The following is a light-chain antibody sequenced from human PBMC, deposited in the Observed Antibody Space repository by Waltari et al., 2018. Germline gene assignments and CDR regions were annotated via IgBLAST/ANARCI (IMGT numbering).Light chain of an antibody. J-gene: IGLJ2*01. CDR1: WSNIGSGYH. Sequence: SVLTQPPSVSAAPGQRVTISCTGSWSNIGSGYHVHWYQQLPGKAPTILGYVVKTRPPGVPERFFGSKSGTSASLAIPGRQPEDEADYYCQSYDTSLGVVFGGGTKLTVL. CDR2: VVK. CDR3: QSYDTSLGVV. V-gene: IGLV1-40*01.